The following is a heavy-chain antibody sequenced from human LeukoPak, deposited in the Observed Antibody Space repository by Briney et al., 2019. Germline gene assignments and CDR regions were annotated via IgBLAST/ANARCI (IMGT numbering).Heavy chain of an antibody. J-gene: IGHJ4*02. CDR1: GFTFSSCA. CDR3: ARHPEPGYCSSTSCHESYFDY. Sequence: GGSLRLSCAASGFTFSSCAMSWVRQAPGKGLEWFSAISGSGGRPHYADSVKGRFTISRDNSKNTLYLQMNSLRAEDTAVYYCARHPEPGYCSSTSCHESYFDYWGQGTLVTVSS. CDR2: ISGSGGRP. D-gene: IGHD2-2*01. V-gene: IGHV3-23*01.